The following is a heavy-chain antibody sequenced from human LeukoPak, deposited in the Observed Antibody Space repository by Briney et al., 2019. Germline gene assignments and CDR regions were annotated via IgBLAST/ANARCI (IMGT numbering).Heavy chain of an antibody. V-gene: IGHV3-23*01. D-gene: IGHD5-18*01. Sequence: PGGSLRLSCAVSGFTFSSYAMSWVRQAPGKGLEWVSAISGSGGSTYYADSVKGRFTISRDNSKNTLYLQMNSLRAEDTAVYYCAKEEGSYGGNSPFDYWGQGTLVTVSS. CDR3: AKEEGSYGGNSPFDY. CDR2: ISGSGGST. CDR1: GFTFSSYA. J-gene: IGHJ4*02.